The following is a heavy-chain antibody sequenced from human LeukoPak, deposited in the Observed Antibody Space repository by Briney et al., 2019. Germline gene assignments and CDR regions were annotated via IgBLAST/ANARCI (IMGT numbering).Heavy chain of an antibody. CDR3: AGTSGSFFGC. CDR1: GDSVSSNSTG. D-gene: IGHD3-10*01. V-gene: IGHV6-1*01. Sequence: SQTLSLTCVISGDSVSSNSTGWSWIRQSPSRGLEWLGRTYYRSKWYNDYAVSVKSRITINPDTSKNQFSLQLNSVTPEDAAVYSCAGTSGSFFGCWGQGALVIV. CDR2: TYYRSKWYN. J-gene: IGHJ4*02.